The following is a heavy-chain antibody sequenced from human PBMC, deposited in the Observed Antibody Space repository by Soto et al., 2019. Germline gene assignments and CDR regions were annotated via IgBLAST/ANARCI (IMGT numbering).Heavy chain of an antibody. D-gene: IGHD6-6*01. J-gene: IGHJ6*02. Sequence: GASVKVSCKASGGTFSSYAISWVRQAPGQGLEWMGGIILIFGTANYAQKFQGRVTITADESTSTAYMELSSLRSEDTAVYYCASPSSGYYYYGMDVWGQGTTVTVSS. CDR3: ASPSSGYYYYGMDV. CDR2: IILIFGTA. V-gene: IGHV1-69*13. CDR1: GGTFSSYA.